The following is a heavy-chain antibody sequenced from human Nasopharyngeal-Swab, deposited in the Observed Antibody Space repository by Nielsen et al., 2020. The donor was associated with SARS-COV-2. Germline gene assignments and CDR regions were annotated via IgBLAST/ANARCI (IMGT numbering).Heavy chain of an antibody. Sequence: ASVKVSCKASGYTFTSYYMHWVRQAPGQGLEWMGIINPSGGSTSYAQKFQGRVTMTRDTSTSTVCMELSSLRSEDTAVYFCARDRLRLRDYITMVRGVVPYGMDVWGQGTTVTVSS. D-gene: IGHD3-10*01. J-gene: IGHJ6*02. V-gene: IGHV1-46*01. CDR1: GYTFTSYY. CDR3: ARDRLRLRDYITMVRGVVPYGMDV. CDR2: INPSGGST.